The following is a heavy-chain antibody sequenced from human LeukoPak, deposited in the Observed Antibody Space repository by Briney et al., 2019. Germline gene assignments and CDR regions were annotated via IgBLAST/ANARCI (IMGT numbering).Heavy chain of an antibody. CDR2: IYPGDSDT. V-gene: IGHV5-51*01. CDR1: GYSFTKDW. J-gene: IGHJ4*02. D-gene: IGHD1-7*01. Sequence: GESLKISCRGSGYSFTKDWIGWVRQMPGEGLEWMGIIYPGDSDTRYSPSFQGQVTISADKSISTAYLQWSSLKASDTAMYYCARRGETSNFDYWGQGTLVTVSS. CDR3: ARRGETSNFDY.